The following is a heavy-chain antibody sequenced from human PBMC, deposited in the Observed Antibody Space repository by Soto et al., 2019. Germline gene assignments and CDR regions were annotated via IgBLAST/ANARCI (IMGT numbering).Heavy chain of an antibody. CDR2: IIPILGVA. V-gene: IGHV1-69*02. D-gene: IGHD2-8*01. J-gene: IGHJ6*02. Sequence: ASVKVSCKASGGTFSSYTISWVRQAPGQGLEWMGRIIPILGVANYAQKFQGRVTITADKSSSTAYLQWSSLKASDTAMYYCARPTNRGKNYYGMDVWGQGTTVTVSS. CDR1: GGTFSSYT. CDR3: ARPTNRGKNYYGMDV.